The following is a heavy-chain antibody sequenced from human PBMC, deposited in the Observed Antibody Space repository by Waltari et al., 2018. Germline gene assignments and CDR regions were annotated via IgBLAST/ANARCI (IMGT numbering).Heavy chain of an antibody. CDR1: GGSISNYY. CDR3: ARQPAGYYEKSGYYPYYFDY. CDR2: MYYSGST. J-gene: IGHJ4*02. V-gene: IGHV4-59*08. Sequence: QVQLQESGPGLVKPSETLSLTCTVSGGSISNYYWSWIRQPPGKGLEWIGCMYYSGSTKYNPSLKSRVTMSLDTSKNEFSLKMTSMTAADTAVYYCARQPAGYYEKSGYYPYYFDYWGQGIPITVSS. D-gene: IGHD3-22*01.